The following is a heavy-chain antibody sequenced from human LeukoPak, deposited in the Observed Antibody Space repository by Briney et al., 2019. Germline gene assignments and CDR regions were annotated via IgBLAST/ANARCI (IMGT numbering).Heavy chain of an antibody. CDR2: ISYDGSNK. Sequence: PGGSLRLSCAASGFTFSSYAMHWVRQAPGTGLEWVAVISYDGSNKYYADSVKGRFTISRDNSKNTLYLQMNSLRAEDTAVYYCARDSGSSGWSANYFDYWGQGTLVTVSS. D-gene: IGHD6-19*01. V-gene: IGHV3-30-3*01. J-gene: IGHJ4*02. CDR1: GFTFSSYA. CDR3: ARDSGSSGWSANYFDY.